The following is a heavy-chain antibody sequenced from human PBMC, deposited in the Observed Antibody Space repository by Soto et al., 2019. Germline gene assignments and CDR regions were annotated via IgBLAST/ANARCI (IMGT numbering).Heavy chain of an antibody. J-gene: IGHJ3*02. Sequence: QVQLVEPGGGVVQPGGSLRLSCAASGFIFSSFGIHWVRQAPGKGLEWVAIISYDGSNKYYADSVKGRFTISRDNSKNTLDLQMNSLRAEDTTVYYCAKDTGIEYFDWPPDGLDIWGQGTMVTVSS. D-gene: IGHD3-9*01. CDR1: GFIFSSFG. CDR3: AKDTGIEYFDWPPDGLDI. V-gene: IGHV3-30*18. CDR2: ISYDGSNK.